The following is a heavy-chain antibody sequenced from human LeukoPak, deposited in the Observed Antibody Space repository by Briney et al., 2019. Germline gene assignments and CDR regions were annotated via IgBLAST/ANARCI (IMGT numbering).Heavy chain of an antibody. V-gene: IGHV4-38-2*02. CDR3: ASGGGKGTFDY. D-gene: IGHD4-23*01. J-gene: IGHJ4*02. CDR2: IYHSGST. CDR1: GYSISSGYY. Sequence: SETLSLTCTVSGYSISSGYYWGWIRQPPGKGLEWIGSIYHSGSTYYNPSLKSRVTISVDTSKNQFSLKLSSVTAADTAVYYCASGGGKGTFDYWGQGTLVTVSS.